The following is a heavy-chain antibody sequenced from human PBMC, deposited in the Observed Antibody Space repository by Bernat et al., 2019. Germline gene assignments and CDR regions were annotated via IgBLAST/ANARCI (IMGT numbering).Heavy chain of an antibody. Sequence: VQLVESGGGVVQPGRSLRLSCAASGFTFSSYGMHWVRQAPGKGLEWVAVIWYDGSNKYYPDSVKGRFTISRDNSKNTLYLQMNSLRAEDTAVYYCARESSGWHQGRLEPWGQGTLVTGSS. V-gene: IGHV3-33*08. CDR1: GFTFSSYG. J-gene: IGHJ5*02. CDR2: IWYDGSNK. CDR3: ARESSGWHQGRLEP. D-gene: IGHD6-19*01.